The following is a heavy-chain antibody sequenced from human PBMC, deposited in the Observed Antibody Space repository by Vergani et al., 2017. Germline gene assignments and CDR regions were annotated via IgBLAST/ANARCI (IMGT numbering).Heavy chain of an antibody. V-gene: IGHV3-21*01. CDR1: GFTFSSYS. D-gene: IGHD6-13*01. Sequence: EVQLVESGGGLVNPGGSLGLSCAASGFTFSSYSMNWVRQAPGKGLEWVSSISSSSSYIYYADSVKGRFTISRDNAKNSLYLQMNSLRAEDTAVYYCARDLEGQQLTSPLLWYYGMDVWGQGP. CDR2: ISSSSSYI. CDR3: ARDLEGQQLTSPLLWYYGMDV. J-gene: IGHJ6*02.